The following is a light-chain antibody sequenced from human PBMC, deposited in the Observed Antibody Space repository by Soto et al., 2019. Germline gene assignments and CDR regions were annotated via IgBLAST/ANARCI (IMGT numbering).Light chain of an antibody. CDR2: GAS. Sequence: EIVLTQSPGTLSLSPGERASLSCRASQSIANSLAWYQQKPGQAPRLLIFGASNRATGIPDRFSGSGSGTDFTLTISRLEPEDFAVYHCQQYGGSPRTFGQGTKVECK. CDR1: QSIANS. V-gene: IGKV3-20*01. J-gene: IGKJ1*01. CDR3: QQYGGSPRT.